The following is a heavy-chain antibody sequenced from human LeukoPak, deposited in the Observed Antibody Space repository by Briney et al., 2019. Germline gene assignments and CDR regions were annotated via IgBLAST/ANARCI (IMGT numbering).Heavy chain of an antibody. D-gene: IGHD3-9*01. CDR3: AKDLFDILTGYYSPAMDV. J-gene: IGHJ6*02. CDR1: GFTFSSYA. V-gene: IGHV3-23*01. CDR2: ISGSGGSI. Sequence: HAGGSLRLSCAASGFTFSSYAMSWVRQAPGKGLEWVSAISGSGGSIYYADSVKGRFTISRDNSKNTLYLQMNSLRAEDTAVYYCAKDLFDILTGYYSPAMDVWGQGTTVTVSS.